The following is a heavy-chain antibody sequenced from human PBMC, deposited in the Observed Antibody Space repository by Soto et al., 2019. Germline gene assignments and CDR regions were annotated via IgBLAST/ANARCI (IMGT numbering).Heavy chain of an antibody. CDR2: IYYTGST. Sequence: QVQLQESGPGLVKPSETLSLTCTVSGGSISSYYWSWIRQPPGKGLEWIGYIYYTGSTNYNPSLXGXAXIXVDTSKNQFSLKVSSVTAADTAVYYCARRWGTSFDFWGQGTLVTVSS. CDR1: GGSISSYY. CDR3: ARRWGTSFDF. V-gene: IGHV4-59*01. D-gene: IGHD7-27*01. J-gene: IGHJ4*02.